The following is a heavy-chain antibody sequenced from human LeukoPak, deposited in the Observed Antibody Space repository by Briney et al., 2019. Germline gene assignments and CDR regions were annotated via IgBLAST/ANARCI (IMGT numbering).Heavy chain of an antibody. Sequence: GGSLRLSCAASGFTFSSYAMSWVRQAPGKGLEWVSGISRSDGGTYYADSVKGRFTISRDNSKNTLYLQMNSLRAEDTAVYYCAKASGGLPHVYWGQGTLVTVSS. CDR2: ISRSDGGT. CDR1: GFTFSSYA. J-gene: IGHJ4*02. V-gene: IGHV3-23*01. D-gene: IGHD2-15*01. CDR3: AKASGGLPHVY.